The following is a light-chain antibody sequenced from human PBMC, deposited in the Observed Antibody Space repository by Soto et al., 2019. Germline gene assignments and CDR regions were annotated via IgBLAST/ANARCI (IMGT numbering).Light chain of an antibody. CDR3: QQYGSSPQT. J-gene: IGKJ1*01. V-gene: IGKV3-20*01. CDR1: QSVNSN. CDR2: GAS. Sequence: IVLTQSPATLSLSSGERATLSCRASQSVNSNLAWYQQKPGQAPRLLIYGASSRATGIPDRFSGSGSGTDFTLTISRLEPEDFAVYYCQQYGSSPQTFGQGTKVDIK.